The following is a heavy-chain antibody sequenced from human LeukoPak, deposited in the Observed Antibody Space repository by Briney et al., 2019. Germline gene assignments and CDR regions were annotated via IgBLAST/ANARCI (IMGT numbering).Heavy chain of an antibody. CDR1: GYTFTGYY. CDR2: INPNSDGT. V-gene: IGHV1-2*02. CDR3: ARGDKDIVVVPAAEALDY. D-gene: IGHD2-2*01. J-gene: IGHJ4*02. Sequence: ASVKVSCRASGYTFTGYYMHWVRQAPGQGLEWMGWINPNSDGTNYAQKFQGRVTMTRDTSISTAYMELSRLRSDDTAVYYCARGDKDIVVVPAAEALDYWGQGTLVTVSS.